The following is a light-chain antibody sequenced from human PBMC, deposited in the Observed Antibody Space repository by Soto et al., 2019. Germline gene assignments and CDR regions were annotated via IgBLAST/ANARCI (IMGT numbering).Light chain of an antibody. J-gene: IGKJ1*01. Sequence: AIQMTQSPSSLSASVGDRVTITCRASQGIRNDLGWYQQKPGKAPKLLIYAASSLQSGVPSRFSGSGSGTDLTLTISSLQPEDFATYYCLQDYNYSWTFGQGTKVEIK. V-gene: IGKV1-6*01. CDR2: AAS. CDR1: QGIRND. CDR3: LQDYNYSWT.